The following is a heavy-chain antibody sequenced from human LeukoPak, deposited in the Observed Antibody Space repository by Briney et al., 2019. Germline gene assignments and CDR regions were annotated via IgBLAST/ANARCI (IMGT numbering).Heavy chain of an antibody. CDR3: AARAMIVVVKVYYFDY. V-gene: IGHV3-30-3*01. D-gene: IGHD3-22*01. J-gene: IGHJ4*02. CDR1: GFTFSSYA. Sequence: GGSLRLSCAASGFTFSSYAMHWVRQAPGKGLEWVAVISYDGSNKYYADSVKGRFTISRDNSKNTLYLQMNSLRSEDTAVYYCAARAMIVVVKVYYFDYWGQGTLVTVSS. CDR2: ISYDGSNK.